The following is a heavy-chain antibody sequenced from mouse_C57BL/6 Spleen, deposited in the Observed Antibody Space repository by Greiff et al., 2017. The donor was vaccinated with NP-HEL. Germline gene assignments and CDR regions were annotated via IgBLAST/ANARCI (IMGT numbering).Heavy chain of an antibody. CDR1: GYSITSGYY. V-gene: IGHV3-6*01. J-gene: IGHJ4*01. CDR3: ARGVIYYDYNYYAMDY. D-gene: IGHD2-4*01. CDR2: ISYDGSN. Sequence: EVKLMESGPGLVKPSQSLSLTCSVTGYSITSGYYWNWIRQFPGNKLEWMGYISYDGSNNYNPSLKNRISITRDTSKNQFFLKLNSVTTEDTATYYCARGVIYYDYNYYAMDYWGQGTSVTVSS.